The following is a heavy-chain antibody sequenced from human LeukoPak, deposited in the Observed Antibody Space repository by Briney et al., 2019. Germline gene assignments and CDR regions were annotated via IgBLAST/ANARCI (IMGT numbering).Heavy chain of an antibody. CDR2: IDPSDSYT. Sequence: GESLEIFCQGSGYIFTIYWITWVRQLPGKGLEWMGKIDPSDSYTNYSPSFQGHVTISADKSISTAYLHWSSLKASDTAMYYCARGYGGNSDYWGQGTLVTVSS. J-gene: IGHJ4*02. V-gene: IGHV5-10-1*01. CDR3: ARGYGGNSDY. D-gene: IGHD4-23*01. CDR1: GYIFTIYW.